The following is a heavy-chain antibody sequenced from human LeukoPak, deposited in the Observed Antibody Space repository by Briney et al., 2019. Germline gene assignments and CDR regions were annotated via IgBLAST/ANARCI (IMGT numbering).Heavy chain of an antibody. Sequence: ASVKVSCKASGYTFTDYYVHWVQQAPGQGFEWMGWINPNDGDTNYAQKFQGRVTMTRDTSISTAHMEVSRLRSDDTAVYYCARANFLYCSSTTCLFDYWGQGTLVTVSS. D-gene: IGHD2-2*01. CDR1: GYTFTDYY. J-gene: IGHJ4*02. CDR3: ARANFLYCSSTTCLFDY. CDR2: INPNDGDT. V-gene: IGHV1-2*02.